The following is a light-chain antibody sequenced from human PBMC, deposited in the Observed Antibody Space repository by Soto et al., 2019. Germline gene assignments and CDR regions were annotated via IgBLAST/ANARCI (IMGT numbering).Light chain of an antibody. Sequence: EIVMTQSPATLSVSPGERATLSCRASQSVSNNLAWYQKKPGQAPRLLIYGASTRATGIPARFSGGGSGTEFTLTISRQQSEDFAVYYCQQYNNWWTFGQGTRVEIK. J-gene: IGKJ1*01. CDR1: QSVSNN. CDR2: GAS. V-gene: IGKV3-15*01. CDR3: QQYNNWWT.